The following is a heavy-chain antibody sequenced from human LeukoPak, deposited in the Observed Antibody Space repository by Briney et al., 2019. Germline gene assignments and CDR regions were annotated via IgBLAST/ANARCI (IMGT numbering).Heavy chain of an antibody. J-gene: IGHJ5*02. V-gene: IGHV3-73*01. Sequence: PGGSLKLSCVASGFTFTDSTVHWVRQASGKGLEWLGFIRSKANSYATVYSASVKGRFTVFRDDSKKTAYLQMNSLRPEDTAVYYCSLRIATRHAGFDPWGQGTLVTVSS. D-gene: IGHD6-6*01. CDR1: GFTFTDST. CDR2: IRSKANSYAT. CDR3: SLRIATRHAGFDP.